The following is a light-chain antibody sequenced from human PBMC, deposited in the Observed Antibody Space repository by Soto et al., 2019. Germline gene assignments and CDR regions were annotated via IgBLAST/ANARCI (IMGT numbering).Light chain of an antibody. V-gene: IGLV2-14*01. J-gene: IGLJ2*01. CDR2: DVS. Sequence: QSALTQPASVSGSPGQSIAISCTGTSSDVGGYNYVSWYQQHPGTAPKLMIYDVSDRPSGVSNRFSGSKSGNTASLTISGLQAEEEADYYGSSYTTSSTLVFGGGTNSPS. CDR3: SSYTTSSTLV. CDR1: SSDVGGYNY.